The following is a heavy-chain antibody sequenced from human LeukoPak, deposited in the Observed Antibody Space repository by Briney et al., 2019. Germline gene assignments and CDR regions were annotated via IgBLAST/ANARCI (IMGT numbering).Heavy chain of an antibody. CDR1: GYTFTGYY. Sequence: ASVKVSCKASGYTFTGYYIHWVRQAPGQGLEWMGWISPNSGGTNYAQKFQGRVTMTRDTSISTAYTELSRLRSDDTAVYYCAREGPESYGSVDYWGQGTLVSVSS. V-gene: IGHV1-2*02. J-gene: IGHJ4*02. CDR2: ISPNSGGT. CDR3: AREGPESYGSVDY. D-gene: IGHD3-10*01.